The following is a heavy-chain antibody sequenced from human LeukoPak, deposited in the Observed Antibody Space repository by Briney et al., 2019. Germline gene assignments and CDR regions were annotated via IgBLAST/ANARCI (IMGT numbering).Heavy chain of an antibody. CDR1: GFAFSTYW. J-gene: IGHJ4*02. D-gene: IGHD3-3*01. CDR2: INQDGSVK. V-gene: IGHV3-7*01. Sequence: GGSLRLSCAASGFAFSTYWMDCVRQAPGKGLEWVGNINQDGSVKYDVDSVRGRFTISRDNARNSVYLQMNALAVEDTAVYYCTRDFVFWGQGTLVTASS. CDR3: TRDFVF.